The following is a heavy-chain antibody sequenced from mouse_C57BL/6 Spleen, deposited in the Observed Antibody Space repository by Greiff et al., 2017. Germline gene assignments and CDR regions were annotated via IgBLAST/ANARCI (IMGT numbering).Heavy chain of an antibody. Sequence: QVQLQQPGAELVKPGASVKMSCKASGYTFTSYWITWVKQRPGQGLEWIGDIYPGCGSTNYNEKFQSKATLTVDTSSITASMQLSSLTSEDSAVYYCARDDYDSYWYFDVWGTGTTVTVSS. CDR1: GYTFTSYW. CDR2: IYPGCGST. J-gene: IGHJ1*03. V-gene: IGHV1-55*01. CDR3: ARDDYDSYWYFDV. D-gene: IGHD2-4*01.